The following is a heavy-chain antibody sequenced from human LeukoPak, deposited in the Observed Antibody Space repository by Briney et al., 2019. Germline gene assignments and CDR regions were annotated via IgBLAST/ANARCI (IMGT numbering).Heavy chain of an antibody. CDR3: ARDGGGSSWYSRLEWPSWFDP. CDR1: GDSVSSNSAA. V-gene: IGHV6-1*01. J-gene: IGHJ5*02. Sequence: SQTLSLTCAISGDSVSSNSAAWNWIRQSPSRGLEWLGRTYYRSKWYNDYAVSVKSRITINPDTSKNQFSLQLNSVTPEDTAVYYCARDGGGSSWYSRLEWPSWFDPWGQGTLVTVSS. CDR2: TYYRSKWYN. D-gene: IGHD6-13*01.